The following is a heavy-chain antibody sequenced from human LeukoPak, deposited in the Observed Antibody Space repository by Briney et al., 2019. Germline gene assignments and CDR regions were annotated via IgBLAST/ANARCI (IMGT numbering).Heavy chain of an antibody. V-gene: IGHV3-30*02. Sequence: GGSLRLSCAASGFTLISYAMHWVRQAPGKGLEWVAFIRYDGSNKYYADSVKGRFTISRDNSKNTLYLQMNSLRAEDTAVYYCAKDGPSYWYFDLWGRGTLVTVSS. J-gene: IGHJ2*01. CDR3: AKDGPSYWYFDL. CDR1: GFTLISYA. CDR2: IRYDGSNK.